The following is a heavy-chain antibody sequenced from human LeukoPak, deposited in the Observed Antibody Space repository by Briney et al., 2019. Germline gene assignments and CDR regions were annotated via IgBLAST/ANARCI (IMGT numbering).Heavy chain of an antibody. D-gene: IGHD3-22*01. CDR2: ISYDGSNK. V-gene: IGHV3-30*04. CDR3: ARAPPRYYDSSGYYYDLYYFDY. J-gene: IGHJ4*02. CDR1: GFTFRSYA. Sequence: PGVSLRLSYAASGFTFRSYAMHWVRQAPGKGLEWVAVISYDGSNKYYADSVKGRFTISRDNSKNTLYLQMNSLRAEDTAVYYCARAPPRYYDSSGYYYDLYYFDYWGQGTLVTVSS.